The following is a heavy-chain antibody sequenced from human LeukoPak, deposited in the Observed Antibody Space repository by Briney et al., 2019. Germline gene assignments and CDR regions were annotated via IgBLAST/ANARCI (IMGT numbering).Heavy chain of an antibody. D-gene: IGHD3-22*01. V-gene: IGHV1-18*01. CDR2: ISAYNGNT. Sequence: ASVKVSCKASGYTFTSYGISWVRQAPGQGLEWMGWISAYNGNTNYAQKFQGRVTMTTDTSTSTAYMELRSLRSDDTAVYYCARACYDSSTYYFDYWGQGTLVTVSS. CDR3: ARACYDSSTYYFDY. J-gene: IGHJ4*02. CDR1: GYTFTSYG.